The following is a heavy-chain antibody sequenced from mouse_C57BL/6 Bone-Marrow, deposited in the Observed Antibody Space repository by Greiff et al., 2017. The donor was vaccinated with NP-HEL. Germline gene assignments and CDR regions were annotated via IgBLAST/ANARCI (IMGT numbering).Heavy chain of an antibody. Sequence: EVMLVESGGGLVQPGGSMKLSCAASGFTFSDAWMDWVRQSPEKGLEWVAEIRNKANNHATYYAESVKGRFTISRDDSKSSVYLQMNSLRAEDTGIYYCTGPGNWDYFDYWGQGTTLTVSS. CDR1: GFTFSDAW. CDR3: TGPGNWDYFDY. CDR2: IRNKANNHAT. J-gene: IGHJ2*01. D-gene: IGHD4-1*01. V-gene: IGHV6-6*01.